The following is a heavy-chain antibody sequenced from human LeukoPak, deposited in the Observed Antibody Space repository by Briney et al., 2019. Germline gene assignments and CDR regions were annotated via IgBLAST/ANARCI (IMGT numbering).Heavy chain of an antibody. V-gene: IGHV4-34*01. J-gene: IGHJ3*02. CDR2: INHSGST. Sequence: SETLSLTCAVYGGSFSGYYWSWIRQPPGKGLEWIGEINHSGSTNYNPSLKSRVTISVDTSKNQFSLKLSSVTAADTAVYYCARRDSSDYYYVKAFDIWGQGTMVTVSS. CDR3: ARRDSSDYYYVKAFDI. CDR1: GGSFSGYY. D-gene: IGHD3-22*01.